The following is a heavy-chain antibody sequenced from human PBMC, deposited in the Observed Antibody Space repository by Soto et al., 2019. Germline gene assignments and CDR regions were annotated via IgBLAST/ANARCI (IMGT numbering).Heavy chain of an antibody. CDR1: GFTFSNYG. Sequence: QVQLVESGGDVVQPGRSLRLSCAASGFTFSNYGMHWARQAPGKGLEWVAAILDDGSNKYYADSVKGRFTISRDNSKNRPYLQMNSLRAEDTAVYYCAGGTDYFDYCGQGTLVTVSS. J-gene: IGHJ4*02. CDR3: AGGTDYFDY. D-gene: IGHD1-26*01. V-gene: IGHV3-33*01. CDR2: ILDDGSNK.